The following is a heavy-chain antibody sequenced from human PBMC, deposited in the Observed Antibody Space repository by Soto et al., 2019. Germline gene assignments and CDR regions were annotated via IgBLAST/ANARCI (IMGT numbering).Heavy chain of an antibody. D-gene: IGHD5-12*01. CDR3: AKDLDYPYYFDY. Sequence: QVQLVESGGGVVQPGRSLRLSCAASGFTFSSYGMHWVRQAPGKGLEWVAVISYDGSNKFYADSVKCRFTISRDNSKNTLYLQVNSLRAEDTAVYFCAKDLDYPYYFDYWGQGTLVTVSS. V-gene: IGHV3-30*18. CDR2: ISYDGSNK. CDR1: GFTFSSYG. J-gene: IGHJ4*02.